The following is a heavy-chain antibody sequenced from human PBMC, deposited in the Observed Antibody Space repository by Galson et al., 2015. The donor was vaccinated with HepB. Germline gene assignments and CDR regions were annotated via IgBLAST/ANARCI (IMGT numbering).Heavy chain of an antibody. CDR3: ARENGSSGWHPFDY. CDR1: GGTFSSYT. J-gene: IGHJ4*02. Sequence: SVKVSCKASGGTFSSYTISWVRQAPGLGLEWMGRIIPILGIANYAQKFQGRVTITADKSTSTAYMELSSLRSEDTAVYYCARENGSSGWHPFDYWGQGTLVTVSS. CDR2: IIPILGIA. V-gene: IGHV1-69*04. D-gene: IGHD6-19*01.